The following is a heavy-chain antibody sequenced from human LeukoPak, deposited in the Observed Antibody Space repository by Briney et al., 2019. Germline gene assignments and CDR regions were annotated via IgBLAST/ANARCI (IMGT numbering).Heavy chain of an antibody. J-gene: IGHJ5*02. CDR2: INTSGST. D-gene: IGHD1-26*01. Sequence: PSQTLSLTCTVSGGSISSGSYYWSWIRQPAGKGLEWIGRINTSGSTDYNPSLKSRVTISGDTSKNQFSLKLSSVTAADTAVYYCARQPAGGWFDPWGQGTLVTVSS. V-gene: IGHV4-61*02. CDR3: ARQPAGGWFDP. CDR1: GGSISSGSYY.